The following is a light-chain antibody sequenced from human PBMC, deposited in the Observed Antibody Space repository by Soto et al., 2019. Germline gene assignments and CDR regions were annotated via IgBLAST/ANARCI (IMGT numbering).Light chain of an antibody. CDR3: SSYAGSNKFV. CDR2: EVS. Sequence: QSVLTQPPSASGPPGQSVTISCTGTSSDIGAYIYVSCYQQHPGKAPKLMISEVSRRPSGVPERFSGSKSGNTASLTVSGLQADDEAHYYCSSYAGSNKFVFGTGTKVTVL. CDR1: SSDIGAYIY. V-gene: IGLV2-8*01. J-gene: IGLJ1*01.